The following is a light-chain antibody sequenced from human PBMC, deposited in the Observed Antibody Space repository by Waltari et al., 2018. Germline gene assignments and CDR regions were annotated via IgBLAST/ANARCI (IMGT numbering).Light chain of an antibody. V-gene: IGLV2-8*01. Sequence: QSSLTQPPSASGSLGQLLTHSCPGTSTDVGSYNYVSWYQQHPGTAPKLIIYEVNKRPSGVPERFSGFKSGNTASLIISGLQAEDGGDYYCTSNAGSNNYVFGTGTEVTVL. J-gene: IGLJ1*01. CDR3: TSNAGSNNYV. CDR2: EVN. CDR1: STDVGSYNY.